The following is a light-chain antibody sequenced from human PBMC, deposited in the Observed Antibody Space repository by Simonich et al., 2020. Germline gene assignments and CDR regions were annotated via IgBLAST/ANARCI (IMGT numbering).Light chain of an antibody. CDR1: QSLVHSDGNTY. Sequence: DVVMTQSPLSLPVTLGQPASISCRSSQSLVHSDGNTYLNWFQQRPGQSPRRLISKVSNRASGVPDRFSGSGSGTDFTLKISRVEAEDVGVYYCMQGTHWPQTFGQGTKLEIK. CDR2: KVS. CDR3: MQGTHWPQT. V-gene: IGKV2-30*02. J-gene: IGKJ2*01.